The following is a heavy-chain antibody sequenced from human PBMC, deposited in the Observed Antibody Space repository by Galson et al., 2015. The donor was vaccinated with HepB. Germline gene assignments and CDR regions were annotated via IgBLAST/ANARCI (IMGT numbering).Heavy chain of an antibody. CDR2: IYYSGST. V-gene: IGHV4-39*07. Sequence: SETLSLTCTVSGGSISSSNYYWGWIRQPPGKGLEWIGSIYYSGSTYYNPSLKSRVTISVDTSKNQFSLKLSSVTAADTAVYYCARDLRVARGYSYGYFDYWGQGTLVTVSS. J-gene: IGHJ4*02. CDR1: GGSISSSNYY. CDR3: ARDLRVARGYSYGYFDY. D-gene: IGHD5-18*01.